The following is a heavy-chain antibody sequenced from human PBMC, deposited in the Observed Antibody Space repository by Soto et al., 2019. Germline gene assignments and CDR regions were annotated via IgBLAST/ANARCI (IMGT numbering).Heavy chain of an antibody. CDR1: GGSISSYY. V-gene: IGHV4-59*01. CDR3: ARIRASGWIQAYYFDY. CDR2: IYYSGST. J-gene: IGHJ4*02. D-gene: IGHD5-18*01. Sequence: SETLSLTCTVSGGSISSYYWSWIRQPPGKGLEWIGYIYYSGSTNYNPSLKSRVTISVDTSKNQFSLKLSSVTAADTAVYYCARIRASGWIQAYYFDYWGQGTLVTVSS.